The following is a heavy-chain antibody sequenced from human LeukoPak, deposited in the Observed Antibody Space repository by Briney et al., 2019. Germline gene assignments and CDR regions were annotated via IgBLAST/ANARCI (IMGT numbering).Heavy chain of an antibody. J-gene: IGHJ6*02. CDR3: ARNTLYYGMDV. V-gene: IGHV3-66*01. Sequence: GGSLGLSCAASGFTVSSNYMSWVRQAPGKGLEWVSVIYSGGSTYYADSVKGRFTISRDNSKNTLYLQMNSLRAEDTAVYYCARNTLYYGMDVWGQGTTVTVSS. D-gene: IGHD2-15*01. CDR2: IYSGGST. CDR1: GFTVSSNY.